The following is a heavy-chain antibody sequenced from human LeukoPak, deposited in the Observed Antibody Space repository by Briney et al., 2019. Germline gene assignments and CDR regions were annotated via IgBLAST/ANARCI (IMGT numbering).Heavy chain of an antibody. CDR3: ARLIGAVGAQGGDFDV. V-gene: IGHV4-39*01. Sequence: SETLSLTCTVSGGSISSSSYSWGWIRQPPGKGLEWIGSIYHSGGTHYNPSLRSRVTISIDTSTNQFSLKMSSVTAADTAVFYCARLIGAVGAQGGDFDVWGQGTMVTVSS. CDR1: GGSISSSSYS. D-gene: IGHD1-26*01. CDR2: IYHSGGT. J-gene: IGHJ3*01.